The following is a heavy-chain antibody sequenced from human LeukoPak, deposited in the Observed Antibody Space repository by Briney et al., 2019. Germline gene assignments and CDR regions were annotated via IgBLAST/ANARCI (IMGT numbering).Heavy chain of an antibody. J-gene: IGHJ4*02. CDR3: ARGPDYDILADYFDY. CDR2: INWNGGST. V-gene: IGHV3-20*04. CDR1: GFTFDDYG. D-gene: IGHD3-9*01. Sequence: PGGSLRLSCAASGFTFDDYGMSWVRQAPGKGLEWVSGINWNGGSTGYADSVKGRFTISRDNSKNTLYLHVNSLRPEDTAVYYCARGPDYDILADYFDYWGQGTLVTVSS.